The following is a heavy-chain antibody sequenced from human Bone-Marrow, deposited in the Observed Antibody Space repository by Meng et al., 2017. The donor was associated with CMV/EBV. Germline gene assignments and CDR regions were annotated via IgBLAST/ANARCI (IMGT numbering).Heavy chain of an antibody. CDR3: ARGRRSGYYSSWFDP. Sequence: GGPLRLSCAASGFTFSSYWMHWVRQAPGKGLVWVSRINSDGSSTSYADSVKGRFTISRDNAKNTLYLQMNSLRAEDTAVYYCARGRRSGYYSSWFDPWGQGTRVTVSS. V-gene: IGHV3-74*01. D-gene: IGHD3-3*01. CDR1: GFTFSSYW. CDR2: INSDGSST. J-gene: IGHJ5*02.